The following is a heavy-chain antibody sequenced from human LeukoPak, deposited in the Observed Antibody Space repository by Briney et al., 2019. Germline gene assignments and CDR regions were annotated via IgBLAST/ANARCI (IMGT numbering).Heavy chain of an antibody. V-gene: IGHV5-51*01. CDR1: GYSFTSYW. D-gene: IGHD2-15*01. CDR3: ARRYCSGGSCYYGMDV. Sequence: GESLQISCKGSGYSFTSYWIGWVRQMPGKGLEWMGIIYPGDSDTRYSPSFQGQVTISADKSISTAYLQWSSLKASDTAMYYCARRYCSGGSCYYGMDVWGQGTTVTVSS. CDR2: IYPGDSDT. J-gene: IGHJ6*02.